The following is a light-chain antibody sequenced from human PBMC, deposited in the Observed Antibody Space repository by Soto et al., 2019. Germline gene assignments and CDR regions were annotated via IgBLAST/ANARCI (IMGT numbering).Light chain of an antibody. V-gene: IGLV1-40*01. Sequence: QAVLTQPPSVYGAPGQRVTISCTGSSSNIGAGYDVHWYQQLPGTAPKLLIYGNSNRPSGVPDRFSGSKSGTSASLAITGLQAEDEADYYCQPYDSSLSGYVFGTGTKLTVL. J-gene: IGLJ1*01. CDR2: GNS. CDR1: SSNIGAGYD. CDR3: QPYDSSLSGYV.